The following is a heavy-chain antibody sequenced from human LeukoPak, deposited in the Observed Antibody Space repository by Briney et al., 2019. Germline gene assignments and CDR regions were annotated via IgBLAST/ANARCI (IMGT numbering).Heavy chain of an antibody. J-gene: IGHJ4*02. CDR3: AREQVAGRRSFDY. Sequence: ASVKVSCKASGYTFTGYYMHWVRQAPGQGLEWMGWINPNSGGTNYAQKFQGRVTMTRDTSTSTVYMDLSSLRSEDTAVYYCAREQVAGRRSFDYWGQGTLVTVSS. D-gene: IGHD6-6*01. CDR2: INPNSGGT. V-gene: IGHV1-2*02. CDR1: GYTFTGYY.